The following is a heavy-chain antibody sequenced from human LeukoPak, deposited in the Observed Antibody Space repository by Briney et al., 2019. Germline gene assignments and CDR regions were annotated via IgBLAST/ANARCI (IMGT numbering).Heavy chain of an antibody. V-gene: IGHV3-21*01. Sequence: KPGGSLRLSCAASGFTFSSYSMNWVRLAPGKGLEWFASISGSSGSIYYADSVKGRFTISRDNAKNSLYLQMNSLRAEDTAVYYCARANPPAISFFDWWGQGTLVSVSS. D-gene: IGHD3-9*01. J-gene: IGHJ4*02. CDR3: ARANPPAISFFDW. CDR2: ISGSSGSI. CDR1: GFTFSSYS.